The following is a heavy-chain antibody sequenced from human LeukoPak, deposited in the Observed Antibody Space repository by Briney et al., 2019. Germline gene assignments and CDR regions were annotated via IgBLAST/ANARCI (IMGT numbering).Heavy chain of an antibody. D-gene: IGHD6-19*01. CDR3: AKIDSSGWYYFDY. J-gene: IGHJ4*02. Sequence: GGSLRLSCAASGFTFDDYGMSWVRQAPGKGLEWVSGINWNGGSTGYADSVKGRFIISRDNAKNSLYLQMNSLRAEDTAVYYCAKIDSSGWYYFDYWGQGTLVTVSS. CDR1: GFTFDDYG. V-gene: IGHV3-20*04. CDR2: INWNGGST.